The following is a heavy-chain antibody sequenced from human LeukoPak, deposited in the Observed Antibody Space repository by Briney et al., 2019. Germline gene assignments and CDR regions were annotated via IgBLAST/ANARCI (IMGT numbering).Heavy chain of an antibody. D-gene: IGHD3-9*01. Sequence: GASVKVSCKVSGYTLTELSMHWVRQAPGKGLEWMGGFDPEDGETIYAQKFQGGVTMTEDTSTDTAYMELSSLRSEDTAVYYCATTPSYDILTGWYYFDYWGQGTLVTVSS. CDR1: GYTLTELS. CDR3: ATTPSYDILTGWYYFDY. J-gene: IGHJ4*02. CDR2: FDPEDGET. V-gene: IGHV1-24*01.